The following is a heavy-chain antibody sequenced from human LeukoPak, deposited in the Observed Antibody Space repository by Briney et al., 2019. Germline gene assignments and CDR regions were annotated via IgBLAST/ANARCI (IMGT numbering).Heavy chain of an antibody. J-gene: IGHJ4*02. D-gene: IGHD6-6*01. Sequence: PGGSLGLSCAASGFTFSDTWMTWVRQAPGKGLECVGFIQSKTDGATTDSATPVKGRFTVSRDDSKNTLYLQMSSLKTEDTAVYYCTTWSSQFDYWGQGTLVTVSS. CDR1: GFTFSDTW. CDR2: IQSKTDGATT. V-gene: IGHV3-15*01. CDR3: TTWSSQFDY.